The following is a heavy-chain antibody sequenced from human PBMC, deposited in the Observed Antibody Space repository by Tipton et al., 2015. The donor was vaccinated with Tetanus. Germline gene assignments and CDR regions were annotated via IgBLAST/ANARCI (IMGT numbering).Heavy chain of an antibody. Sequence: LRLSCSVSGGSINPYYWSWIRQPPGKGLEWIGNIYSSGSTYYNPSLKSRVTISVDTSKNQFSLKLSSVTAADTAVYYCARHKGVDCSGTSCYKRWFDPWGQGTLVTVSS. J-gene: IGHJ5*02. D-gene: IGHD2-2*02. CDR3: ARHKGVDCSGTSCYKRWFDP. CDR2: IYSSGST. V-gene: IGHV4-59*08. CDR1: GGSINPYY.